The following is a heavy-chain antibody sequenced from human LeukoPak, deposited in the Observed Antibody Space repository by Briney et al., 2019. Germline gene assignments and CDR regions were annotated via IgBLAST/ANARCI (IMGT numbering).Heavy chain of an antibody. CDR2: INHSGST. CDR3: VRSSGWLSFDY. CDR1: GGSFSGYY. D-gene: IGHD6-19*01. J-gene: IGHJ4*02. V-gene: IGHV4-34*01. Sequence: PSETLSLTCAVYGGSFSGYYWSWIRQHPGKRLERIGEINHSGSTNYNPSLKSRVTISVDTSKNQFSLKLSSVTAADTAVYYCVRSSGWLSFDYWGQGTLVTVSS.